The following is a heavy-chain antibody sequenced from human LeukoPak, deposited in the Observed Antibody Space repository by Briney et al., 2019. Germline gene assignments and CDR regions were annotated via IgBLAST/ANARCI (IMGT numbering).Heavy chain of an antibody. J-gene: IGHJ4*02. CDR1: GGSISSTNW. CDR2: IYHSGIT. Sequence: SETLSLTCAVAGGSISSTNWWSWVRQPPGEGLEWIGEIYHSGITNYNPSLKSRVTISLDTSKNQFSLKLTSVTAADTAVYYCARSVGRDFDYWGQGTLVTVSS. CDR3: ARSVGRDFDY. V-gene: IGHV4-4*02.